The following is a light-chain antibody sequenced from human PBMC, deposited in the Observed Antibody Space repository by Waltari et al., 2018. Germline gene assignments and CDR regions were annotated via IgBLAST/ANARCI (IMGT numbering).Light chain of an antibody. CDR2: KET. V-gene: IGLV3-25*03. CDR1: TLPKLY. Sequence: SYDLTQPPSLSVSPGQTATIDCSGETLPKLYAYWYQQKPGQAPLLGITKETEWPSGIPEPFSGSSSGTTVTLTISGVRAEDECDYYCQSTDSSSTYTVFGGGTKLTVL. CDR3: QSTDSSSTYTV. J-gene: IGLJ3*02.